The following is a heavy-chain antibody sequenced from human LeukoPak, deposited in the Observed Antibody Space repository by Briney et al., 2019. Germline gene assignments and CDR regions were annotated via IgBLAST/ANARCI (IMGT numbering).Heavy chain of an antibody. CDR3: ARGGTYYDSSGYYFA. CDR1: GGSISSGSYY. CDR2: IYSSGST. Sequence: PSETLSLTCTVSGGSISSGSYYWSWIRQPAGKGLEWIGRIYSSGSTNYNPSLKSRVTISIDTSKNQFSLKLSSVTAADTAVYYCARGGTYYDSSGYYFAWGQGTLVTVSS. V-gene: IGHV4-61*02. J-gene: IGHJ5*02. D-gene: IGHD3-22*01.